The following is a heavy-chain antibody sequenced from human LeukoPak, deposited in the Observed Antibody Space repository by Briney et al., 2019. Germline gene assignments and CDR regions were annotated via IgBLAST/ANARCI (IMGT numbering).Heavy chain of an antibody. Sequence: SQTLSLTCTVSGGSISSGSYYWSWIRQPAGKGLGWIGRIYTSGSTYYNPSLKSRVTISVDTSKNQFSLKLSSVTAADTAVYYCARRPSIAVAGTLFDYWGQGTLVTVSS. D-gene: IGHD6-19*01. CDR2: IYTSGST. J-gene: IGHJ4*02. V-gene: IGHV4-61*02. CDR1: GGSISSGSYY. CDR3: ARRPSIAVAGTLFDY.